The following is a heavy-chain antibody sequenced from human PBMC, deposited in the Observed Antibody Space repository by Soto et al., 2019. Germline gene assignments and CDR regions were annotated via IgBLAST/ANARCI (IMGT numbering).Heavy chain of an antibody. CDR3: ARGPNDWYFDL. D-gene: IGHD7-27*01. J-gene: IGHJ2*01. CDR1: GFTVSSNY. V-gene: IGHV3-53*01. CDR2: VYSGGYT. Sequence: EVQLVESGGGLIQPGGSLRLSCVASGFTVSSNYMSWVRQAPGKGLEWVSVVYSGGYTYYAESMKGRFTISRDNSKNTLYLHMNSLRAEDTALYYCARGPNDWYFDLWGRGTLVTVSS.